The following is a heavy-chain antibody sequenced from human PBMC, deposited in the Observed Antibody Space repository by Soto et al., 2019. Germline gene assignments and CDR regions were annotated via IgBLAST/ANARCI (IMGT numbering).Heavy chain of an antibody. CDR3: ARVRGNSGSYNLGIYYYYGMDV. CDR1: GFTFSSYG. V-gene: IGHV3-33*01. J-gene: IGHJ6*02. D-gene: IGHD1-26*01. Sequence: QVQLVESGGGVVQPGRSLRLSCAASGFTFSSYGMHWVRQAPGKGLEWVAVIWYDGSNKYYADSVKGRFTISRDNSKNTLYLQMNSLRAEDTAVYYCARVRGNSGSYNLGIYYYYGMDVWGQGTTVTVSS. CDR2: IWYDGSNK.